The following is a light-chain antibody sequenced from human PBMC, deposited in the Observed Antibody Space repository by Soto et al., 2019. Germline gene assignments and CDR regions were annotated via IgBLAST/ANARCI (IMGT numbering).Light chain of an antibody. J-gene: IGLJ1*01. Sequence: QSVLTQPASVSGSPGQSITISCTGTRSDVGAYNYVSWYQQHPGKAPKVIIYEVSYRPAGVSSRFSGSKSGNTAYLTISGLQTEDEADYYCTSFTSSITYVFGTGTKVT. CDR1: RSDVGAYNY. CDR2: EVS. CDR3: TSFTSSITYV. V-gene: IGLV2-14*03.